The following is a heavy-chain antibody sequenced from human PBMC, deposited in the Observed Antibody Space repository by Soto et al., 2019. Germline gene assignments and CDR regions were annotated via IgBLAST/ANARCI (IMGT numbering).Heavy chain of an antibody. CDR3: ASNTVTTTSFDY. CDR2: IYYSGST. CDR1: GGSISSGDYY. D-gene: IGHD4-17*01. Sequence: SETLSLTCTVSGGSISSGDYYWGWIRQPPGKGLEWIGYIYYSGSTYYNPSLKSRVTISVDTSKNQFSLKLSSVTAADTAVYYCASNTVTTTSFDYWGQGTLVTVSS. J-gene: IGHJ4*02. V-gene: IGHV4-30-4*01.